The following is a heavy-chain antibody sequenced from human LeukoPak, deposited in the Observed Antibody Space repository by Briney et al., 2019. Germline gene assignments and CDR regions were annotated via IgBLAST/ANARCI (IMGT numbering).Heavy chain of an antibody. Sequence: SETLSLTCAVSGGSINSGSYSWSWIRQPPGEGLEWIGYIYPRGSTYYNPSLKSRVILSLDKSANQFSLNLSSVTAADTAVYYCARFSPRAMGNYLDFWGQGTLVTVSS. D-gene: IGHD7-27*01. CDR2: IYPRGST. J-gene: IGHJ4*02. V-gene: IGHV4-30-2*01. CDR1: GGSINSGSYS. CDR3: ARFSPRAMGNYLDF.